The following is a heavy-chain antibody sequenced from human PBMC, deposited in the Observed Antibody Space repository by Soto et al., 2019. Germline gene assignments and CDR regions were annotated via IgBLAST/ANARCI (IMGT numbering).Heavy chain of an antibody. CDR1: GFIFSSYD. J-gene: IGHJ3*02. CDR2: IGTAGDT. D-gene: IGHD6-19*01. Sequence: GGSLRLSCAASGFIFSSYDMHWVRQGRGKGLEWVAAIGTAGDTYYLGSVKGRFTISRENDKKSLNLQISDIRVEDTAFYYCVRGGLESSGISADDAFEIWGQGTVVTVSS. CDR3: VRGGLESSGISADDAFEI. V-gene: IGHV3-13*01.